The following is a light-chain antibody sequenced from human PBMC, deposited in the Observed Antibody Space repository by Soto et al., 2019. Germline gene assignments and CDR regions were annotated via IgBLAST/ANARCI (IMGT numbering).Light chain of an antibody. Sequence: QSALTQPASVSGSPGQSITISCTGTNSDVGGYNFVSWCQQHPGKAPKLMIYEVSNRPSGVSNRFSGSKSGNTASLTISGLQVEDEADYYCSSYPSSSTWVFGGGTKLTVL. V-gene: IGLV2-14*01. CDR1: NSDVGGYNF. CDR3: SSYPSSSTWV. CDR2: EVS. J-gene: IGLJ3*02.